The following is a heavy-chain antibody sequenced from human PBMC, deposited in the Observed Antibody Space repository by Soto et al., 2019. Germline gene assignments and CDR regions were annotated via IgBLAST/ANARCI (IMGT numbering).Heavy chain of an antibody. CDR1: GFTFSSYG. CDR2: ISYDGSDK. V-gene: IGHV3-30*03. D-gene: IGHD6-13*01. CDR3: ARDRSSSWSSDY. J-gene: IGHJ4*02. Sequence: QVQLVESGGGVVQPGRSLKLSCAASGFTFSSYGMHWVRQAPGKGLEWVAIISYDGSDKYYADSVKGRFTISRDNSKNTLYLQMNSLSPEDTAVYYCARDRSSSWSSDYWGQGTLVTVSS.